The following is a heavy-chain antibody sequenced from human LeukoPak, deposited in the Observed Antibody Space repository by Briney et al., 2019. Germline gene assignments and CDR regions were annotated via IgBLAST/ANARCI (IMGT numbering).Heavy chain of an antibody. CDR1: GFTFSSYG. Sequence: GGSLRLSCAASGFTFSSYGMHWVRQAPGKGLEWVAFIRYDGSNKYYADSVKGRFTISRDNSKNTLYLQMNSLRAEDTAVYYCAKEGYYGSGSYQYYYYMDVWGKGTTVTISS. CDR2: IRYDGSNK. J-gene: IGHJ6*03. V-gene: IGHV3-30*02. CDR3: AKEGYYGSGSYQYYYYMDV. D-gene: IGHD3-10*01.